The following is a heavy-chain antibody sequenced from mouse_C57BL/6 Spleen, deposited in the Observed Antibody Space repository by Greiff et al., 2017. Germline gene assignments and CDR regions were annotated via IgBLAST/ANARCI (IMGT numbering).Heavy chain of an antibody. CDR1: GYTFTSYW. Sequence: VQLQQSGAELVKPGASVKMSCKASGYTFTSYWITWVKQRPGQGLEWIGDIYPGSGSTNYNEKFKSKATLTVDTSSSTAYMQLSSLTSEDSAVYYCARYYYGSSYVAYWGQGTLVTVSA. D-gene: IGHD1-1*01. J-gene: IGHJ3*01. CDR3: ARYYYGSSYVAY. V-gene: IGHV1-55*01. CDR2: IYPGSGST.